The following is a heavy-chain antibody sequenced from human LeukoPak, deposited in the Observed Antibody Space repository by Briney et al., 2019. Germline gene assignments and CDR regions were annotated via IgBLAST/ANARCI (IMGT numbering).Heavy chain of an antibody. CDR3: AKDSNYDTSGHYY. CDR2: IYSGGST. CDR1: GFTVSSNY. V-gene: IGHV3-53*01. Sequence: GGSLRLSCAASGFTVSSNYMSWVRQAPGKGQEWVSVIYSGGSTYSAGSVKGRFTISRDNSKNTLYLQMNSLRAEDTAVYYCAKDSNYDTSGHYYWGQGTLVTVSS. J-gene: IGHJ4*02. D-gene: IGHD3-22*01.